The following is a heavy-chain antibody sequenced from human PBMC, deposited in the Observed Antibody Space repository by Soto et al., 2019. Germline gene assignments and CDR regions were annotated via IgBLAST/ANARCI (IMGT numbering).Heavy chain of an antibody. CDR2: IYFTGTS. CDR1: GGSLSSGSFF. D-gene: IGHD6-19*01. J-gene: IGHJ4*02. CDR3: VRREAVAGSQFDF. Sequence: SETLSLTCTVSGGSLSSGSFFWGWIRQPPGKGLEWIGHIYFTGTSSYSPSLKSRVTMFVDTSKNNFSLRLTSVAAADTAVYYCVRREAVAGSQFDFWGQGTLVTVSS. V-gene: IGHV4-39*02.